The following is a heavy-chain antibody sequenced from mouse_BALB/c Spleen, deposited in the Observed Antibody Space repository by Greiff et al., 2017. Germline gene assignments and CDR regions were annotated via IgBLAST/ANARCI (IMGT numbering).Heavy chain of an antibody. J-gene: IGHJ4*01. Sequence: EVQVVESGPSLVKPSQTLSLTCSVTGDSITSGYWNWIRKFPGNKLEYMGYISYSGSTYYNPSLKSRISITRDTSKNQYYLQLNSVTTEDTATYYCARYPLYGNYYAMDYWGQGTSVTVSS. CDR2: ISYSGST. V-gene: IGHV3-8*02. D-gene: IGHD2-10*02. CDR1: GDSITSGY. CDR3: ARYPLYGNYYAMDY.